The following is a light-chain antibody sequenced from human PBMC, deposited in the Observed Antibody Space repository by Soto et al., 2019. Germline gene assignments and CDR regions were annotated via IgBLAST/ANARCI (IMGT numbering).Light chain of an antibody. J-gene: IGLJ1*01. CDR3: QTWGTGIQV. V-gene: IGLV4-69*01. CDR1: GGHSSHA. Sequence: QSVLTQSPSASASLGASVKLTCTVRGGHSSHAIAWHQQQPEKGPRYLMRVDSDGSHSKGDGIPDRFSGSSSGAERYLTSSSLQSEDEADYFCQTWGTGIQVFGTGTKLTVL. CDR2: VDSDGSH.